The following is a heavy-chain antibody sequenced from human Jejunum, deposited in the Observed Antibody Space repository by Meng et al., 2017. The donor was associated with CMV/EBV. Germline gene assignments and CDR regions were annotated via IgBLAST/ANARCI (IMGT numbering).Heavy chain of an antibody. CDR2: INYRGST. Sequence: QGQLQEWGAGLLKPSETLSLTCAVYGGSFSGYYWSWIRQPPGKGLEWIGEINYRGSTNYSPSLKSRVTMSLDTSKNQFSLKLTSVTAADTAMYYCARCPRDDDSGYWFFDNWGQGTRVTCYS. CDR3: ARCPRDDDSGYWFFDN. J-gene: IGHJ4*02. D-gene: IGHD3-22*01. CDR1: GGSFSGYY. V-gene: IGHV4-34*01.